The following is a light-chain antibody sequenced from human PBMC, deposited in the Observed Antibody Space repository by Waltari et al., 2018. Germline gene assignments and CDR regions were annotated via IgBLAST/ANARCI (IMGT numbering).Light chain of an antibody. Sequence: DIQMTQSPSTLSASVGDRVTITCRASQSISSWLAWYQQKPGKAPKLLVYDASSLESGVPSRFSGSRSGTEFTLTISSLQPDDFATYYCQQYNSYSLWTFGQGTKVEIK. V-gene: IGKV1-5*01. J-gene: IGKJ1*01. CDR2: DAS. CDR1: QSISSW. CDR3: QQYNSYSLWT.